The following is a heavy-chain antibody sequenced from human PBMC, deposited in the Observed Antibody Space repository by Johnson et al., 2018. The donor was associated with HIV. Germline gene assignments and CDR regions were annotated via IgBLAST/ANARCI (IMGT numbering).Heavy chain of an antibody. D-gene: IGHD2-2*01. Sequence: VQLVESGGGVVQPGRSLRLSCAASGFTFSSYAMHWVRQAPGKGLEWVANIKQDGSEKYYVDSVKGRFTISRDNAKNSLYLQMNSLRAEDTAVYYCARGDIVVVPAATRAQDAFDIWGQGTMVTVS. CDR3: ARGDIVVVPAATRAQDAFDI. J-gene: IGHJ3*02. V-gene: IGHV3-7*01. CDR1: GFTFSSYA. CDR2: IKQDGSEK.